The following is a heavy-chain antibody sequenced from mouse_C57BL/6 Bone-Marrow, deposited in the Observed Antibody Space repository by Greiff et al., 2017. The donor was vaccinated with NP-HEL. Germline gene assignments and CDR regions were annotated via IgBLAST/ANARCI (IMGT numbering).Heavy chain of an antibody. CDR1: EYEFPSHD. CDR2: INSDGGST. D-gene: IGHD2-5*01. CDR3: ARLAHSNPYAMDY. J-gene: IGHJ4*01. V-gene: IGHV5-2*01. Sequence: EVQLVESGGGLVQPGASLKLSCESNEYEFPSHDMPWVRKTPEKRLELVAAINSDGGSTYYPDTMKKRYINSRDNTKTSLNLQMSSLRSEDTALYYCARLAHSNPYAMDYWGQGTSVTVSS.